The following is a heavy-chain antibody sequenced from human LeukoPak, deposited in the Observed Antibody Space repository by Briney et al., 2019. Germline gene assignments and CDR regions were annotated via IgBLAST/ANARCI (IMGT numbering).Heavy chain of an antibody. V-gene: IGHV1-18*01. J-gene: IGHJ3*02. CDR1: GYTFTSYG. D-gene: IGHD3-10*01. Sequence: ASVKVSCKASGYTFTSYGISWVRQAPGQGLEWMGWISAYNGNTNYAQKLQGRVTMTTDTSTSTAYMELRSLRSDDTAVYYCARGQYVLLLFGDDMGAFDIWGQGTMVTVSS. CDR3: ARGQYVLLLFGDDMGAFDI. CDR2: ISAYNGNT.